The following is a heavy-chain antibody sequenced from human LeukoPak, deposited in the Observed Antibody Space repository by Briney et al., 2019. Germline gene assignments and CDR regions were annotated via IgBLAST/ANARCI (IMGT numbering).Heavy chain of an antibody. D-gene: IGHD6-13*01. J-gene: IGHJ4*02. CDR1: GFSVSDNY. CDR2: IYTGGSA. CDR3: VKSCGGTGGPGTRYFDF. V-gene: IGHV3-53*01. Sequence: PGGSLRLSCAASGFSVSDNYIHWVRQPPGKGLEWVSVIYTGGSAHYADSVKGRFTISRDNSKSTLYLQMTSLRAADTAIYYCVKSCGGTGGPGTRYFDFWGRGTLVTVSS.